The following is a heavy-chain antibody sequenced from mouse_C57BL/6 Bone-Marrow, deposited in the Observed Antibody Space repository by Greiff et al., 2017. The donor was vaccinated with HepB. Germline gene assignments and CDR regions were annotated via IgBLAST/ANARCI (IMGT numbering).Heavy chain of an antibody. CDR1: GYSITSGYY. Sequence: DVKLQESGPGLVKPSQSLSLTCSVTGYSITSGYYWNWIRQFPGNKLEWMGYISYDGSNNYNPSLKNRISITRDTSKNQFFLKLNSVTTEDTATYYCARGRYRSYWYFDVWGTGTTVTVSS. CDR3: ARGRYRSYWYFDV. V-gene: IGHV3-6*01. CDR2: ISYDGSN. D-gene: IGHD2-14*01. J-gene: IGHJ1*03.